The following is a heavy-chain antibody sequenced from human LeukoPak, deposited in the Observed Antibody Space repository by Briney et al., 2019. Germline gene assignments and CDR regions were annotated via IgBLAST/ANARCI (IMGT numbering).Heavy chain of an antibody. CDR3: AVFGLYYYYMDV. Sequence: SVKVSCKASGGTSSSYAISWVRQAPGQGLEWMGGIIPIFGTANYAQKFQGRVTITADESTSTAYMALSSLRSEDTAVYYCAVFGLYYYYMDVWGKGTTVTVSS. V-gene: IGHV1-69*13. CDR2: IIPIFGTA. J-gene: IGHJ6*03. D-gene: IGHD3-16*01. CDR1: GGTSSSYA.